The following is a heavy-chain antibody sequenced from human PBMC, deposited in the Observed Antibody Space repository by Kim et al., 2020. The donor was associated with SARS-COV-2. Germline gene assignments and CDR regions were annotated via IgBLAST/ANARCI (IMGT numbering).Heavy chain of an antibody. CDR2: ISGDSTTI. J-gene: IGHJ4*02. CDR1: GFNFSPYP. CDR3: ARDMGTTGADDS. V-gene: IGHV3-48*02. D-gene: IGHD1-1*01. Sequence: GGSLRLSCAASGFNFSPYPMTWVRQAPGKGLDWVSYISGDSTTIYYAESVKGRFTISRDNAKNSLYLQMNSLREEDTAVYYCARDMGTTGADDSWGQGTQVTVSS.